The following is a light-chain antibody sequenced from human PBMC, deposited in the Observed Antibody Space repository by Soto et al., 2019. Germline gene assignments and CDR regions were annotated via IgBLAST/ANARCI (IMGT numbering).Light chain of an antibody. Sequence: EIVMTQSPATLSVSPGERATLSCRASQSVSSNLAWYQQKPGQAPRILIYGASTRATGIPARFSGSGSGTEFTLTISSLQSEDFAVSYCQQYNNWPRTFGQGTKLEIK. V-gene: IGKV3-15*01. CDR3: QQYNNWPRT. CDR2: GAS. J-gene: IGKJ2*01. CDR1: QSVSSN.